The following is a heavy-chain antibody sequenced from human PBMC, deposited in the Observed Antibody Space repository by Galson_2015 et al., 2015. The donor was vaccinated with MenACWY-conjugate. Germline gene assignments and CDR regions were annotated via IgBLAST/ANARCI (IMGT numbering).Heavy chain of an antibody. CDR1: GYTFTTYA. J-gene: IGHJ4*02. D-gene: IGHD2-2*01. V-gene: IGHV1-3*01. CDR2: INPANGNT. Sequence: SVKVSCKASGYTFTTYAMHWVRQAPGQRLEWMGWINPANGNTKYSQSFQGRLTFARDTSATTVYMQLSSLRSEDTAMFYCVRESIVVVTAVLPGGYFDYWGQGTLVTVSS. CDR3: VRESIVVVTAVLPGGYFDY.